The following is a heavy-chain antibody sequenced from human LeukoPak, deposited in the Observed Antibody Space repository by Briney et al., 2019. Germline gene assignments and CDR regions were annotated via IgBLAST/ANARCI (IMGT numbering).Heavy chain of an antibody. CDR1: GFTFSSYA. J-gene: IGHJ4*02. Sequence: PSGRSLRLSCAASGFTFSSYAMHWVRQAPGKGLEWVAVISYDGSNKYYADSVKGRFTISRDNSEDTLYLQMNSLRAEDTAVYYCARDLVYGYSYVYGYFDYWGQGTLVTVSS. CDR2: ISYDGSNK. D-gene: IGHD5-18*01. CDR3: ARDLVYGYSYVYGYFDY. V-gene: IGHV3-30-3*01.